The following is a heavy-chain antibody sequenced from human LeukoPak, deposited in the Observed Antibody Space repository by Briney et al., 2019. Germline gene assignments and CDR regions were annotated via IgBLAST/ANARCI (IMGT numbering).Heavy chain of an antibody. J-gene: IGHJ4*02. Sequence: GGSLRLSCAASGFIFSSYSMNWVRQAPGKGLEWVSYVSITSSSIKYADSVKGRFTISRDDAKNLLYLQMNSLRAEDTAVYYCARVGQQLVPQFDYWGQGTLVTVSS. V-gene: IGHV3-48*01. CDR1: GFIFSSYS. CDR3: ARVGQQLVPQFDY. CDR2: VSITSSSI. D-gene: IGHD6-13*01.